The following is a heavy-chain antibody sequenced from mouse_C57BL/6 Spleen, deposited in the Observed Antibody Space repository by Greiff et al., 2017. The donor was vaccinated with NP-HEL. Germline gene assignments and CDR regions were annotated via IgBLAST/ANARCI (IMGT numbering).Heavy chain of an antibody. V-gene: IGHV1-18*01. J-gene: IGHJ3*01. CDR3: ARGEYGNWFAY. CDR1: GYTFTDYN. CDR2: INPNNGGT. D-gene: IGHD2-1*01. Sequence: VQLKQSGPELVKPGASVKIPCKASGYTFTDYNMDWVKQSHGKSLEWIGDINPNNGGTIYNQKFKGKATLTVDKSSSTAYMELRSLTSEDTAVYYCARGEYGNWFAYWGQGTLVTVSA.